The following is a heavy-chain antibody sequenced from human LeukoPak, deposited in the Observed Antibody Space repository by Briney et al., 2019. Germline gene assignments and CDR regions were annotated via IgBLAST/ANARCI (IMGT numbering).Heavy chain of an antibody. V-gene: IGHV4-59*01. D-gene: IGHD3-10*01. CDR1: GGSISSYY. CDR2: IYYSGST. CDR3: ARDRHYYGSGSYYKRYYYYGMDV. J-gene: IGHJ6*02. Sequence: SGTLSLTCTVSGGSISSYYWSWIRQPPGKGLEWIGYIYYSGSTNYNPSLKSRVTISVDTSKNQFSLKLSSVTAADTAVYYCARDRHYYGSGSYYKRYYYYGMDVWGQGTTVTVSS.